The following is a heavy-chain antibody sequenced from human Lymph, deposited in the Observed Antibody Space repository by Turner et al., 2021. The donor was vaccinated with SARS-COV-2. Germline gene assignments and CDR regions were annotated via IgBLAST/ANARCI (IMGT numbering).Heavy chain of an antibody. Sequence: QVQLVQSGAEVKKPGASVKVSCMASGYTFTSYGISWVRQAPGQGLEWMGWISTYNGNTYYAQKLQGRVTMTTDTSTSTAYMELRSLRSDDTAVYYCAVTGMNYDLLWKTYYYYGMDVWGQGTTVTVSS. V-gene: IGHV1-18*01. D-gene: IGHD2-21*02. J-gene: IGHJ6*02. CDR2: ISTYNGNT. CDR3: AVTGMNYDLLWKTYYYYGMDV. CDR1: GYTFTSYG.